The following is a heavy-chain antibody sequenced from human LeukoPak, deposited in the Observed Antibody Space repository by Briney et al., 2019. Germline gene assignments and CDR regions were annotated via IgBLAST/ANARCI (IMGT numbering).Heavy chain of an antibody. CDR2: IYYSGCT. CDR3: ARAGGFFSPFGY. D-gene: IGHD3-16*01. CDR1: GGSISSGGYY. J-gene: IGHJ4*02. Sequence: SETLSLTCTVSGGSISSGGYYWSWIRQHPGDGLEWIGYIYYSGCTYYNPSLKSRVTISIDTSKNQFSLKLSSVTAADTAVYYCARAGGFFSPFGYWGQGTLVTVSS. V-gene: IGHV4-31*03.